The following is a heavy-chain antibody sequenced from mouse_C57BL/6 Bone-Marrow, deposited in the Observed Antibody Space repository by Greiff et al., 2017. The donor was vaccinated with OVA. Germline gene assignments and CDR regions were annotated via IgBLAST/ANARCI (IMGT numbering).Heavy chain of an antibody. CDR3: GGYDYGFAY. V-gene: IGHV1-55*01. D-gene: IGHD2-4*01. J-gene: IGHJ3*01. CDR2: IYPGSGST. CDR1: GYTFTSYW. Sequence: QVQLKQPGAELVKPGASVKMSCKASGYTFTSYWITWVKQRPGQGLEWIGDIYPGSGSTNYNEKFMSKATLTVDTSSSTAYRQLSSLTSEDSAVYYCGGYDYGFAYWGQGTLVTVSA.